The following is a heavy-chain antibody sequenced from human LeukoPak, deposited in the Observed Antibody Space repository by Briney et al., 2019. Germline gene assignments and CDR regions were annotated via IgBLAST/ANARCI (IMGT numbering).Heavy chain of an antibody. D-gene: IGHD3-10*01. J-gene: IGHJ3*02. CDR2: IKEVGSEK. Sequence: GGSLRLSCVASGFALSNYWMSWVRAAPGKGLERVADIKEVGSEKYNVGPLKGRFPISRDNAKTSLYLHMDSLTAEDTAIYYCARDWVAGVPFDAFDIWGQGTMVSVSS. V-gene: IGHV3-7*01. CDR1: GFALSNYW. CDR3: ARDWVAGVPFDAFDI.